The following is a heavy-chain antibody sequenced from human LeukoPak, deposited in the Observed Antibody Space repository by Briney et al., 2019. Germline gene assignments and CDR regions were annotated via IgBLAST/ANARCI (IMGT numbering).Heavy chain of an antibody. V-gene: IGHV4-59*01. Sequence: SETLSLTCTVSGGSISSYYWSWLREPTGKGLEWIGYIYYRRSANYNPALKSRVSISVDTSKNQFSLKLSSVTAADTAVYYCARTSTVTTGSWFDPWGQGTLVTVSS. J-gene: IGHJ5*02. CDR2: IYYRRSA. D-gene: IGHD4-17*01. CDR3: ARTSTVTTGSWFDP. CDR1: GGSISSYY.